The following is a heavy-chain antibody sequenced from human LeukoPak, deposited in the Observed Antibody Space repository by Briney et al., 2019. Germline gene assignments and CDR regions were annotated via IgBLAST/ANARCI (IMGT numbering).Heavy chain of an antibody. J-gene: IGHJ4*02. V-gene: IGHV3-15*01. Sequence: GGSLRLSCAASDFTFSNAWMSWVRQAPGKGLEWVGRIKSKTDGGTTVYAAPVQGRFTISRDDSKNTLYLQMDSLKTEDTAVYYRTQMGRGKFDSWGQGTLVTVSS. CDR3: TQMGRGKFDS. CDR2: IKSKTDGGTT. CDR1: DFTFSNAW. D-gene: IGHD2-8*01.